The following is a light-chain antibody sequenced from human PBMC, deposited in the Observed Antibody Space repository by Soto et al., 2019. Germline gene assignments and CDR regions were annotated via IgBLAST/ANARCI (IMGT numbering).Light chain of an antibody. V-gene: IGLV1-40*01. Sequence: QSALTQPPSVSGAPGQRVTISCTGSSSNIGSTYDVQWYQQLPGTAPKLLIHGNTDRPSGVPDRFSGSKSGTSASLAITGXQADDEADYYCQSYDDSLSVHYVFGTGTKL. CDR1: SSNIGSTYD. CDR3: QSYDDSLSVHYV. J-gene: IGLJ1*01. CDR2: GNT.